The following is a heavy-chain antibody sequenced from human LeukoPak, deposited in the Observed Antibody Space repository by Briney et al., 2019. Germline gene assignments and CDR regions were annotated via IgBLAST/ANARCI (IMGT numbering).Heavy chain of an antibody. CDR1: GGSVSSGSYY. V-gene: IGHV4-61*01. CDR3: ARGRDDLDY. Sequence: SETLSLTCNVSGGSVSSGSYYWSWIRQPPGKGLEWIGYIYYSGNTNYDPSLKSRVTISVDTSKNQFSLKLSSVTAADTAVYYCARGRDDLDYWGQGTLVTVSS. D-gene: IGHD1-1*01. CDR2: IYYSGNT. J-gene: IGHJ4*02.